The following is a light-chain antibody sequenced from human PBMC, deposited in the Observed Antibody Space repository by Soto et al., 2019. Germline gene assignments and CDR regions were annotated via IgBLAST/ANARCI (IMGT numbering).Light chain of an antibody. V-gene: IGKV3-20*01. CDR2: GAS. CDR3: QHDASSVT. J-gene: IGKJ1*01. CDR1: QSFSSTF. Sequence: EILLTQSPDSLSLSPGDRATLSCRASQSFSSTFFAWYQQKPGQAPRLLIYGASSRATGIPDRFSGSGSGTDITRTISRLEPEDFAVYYCQHDASSVTFGQGTKVEIK.